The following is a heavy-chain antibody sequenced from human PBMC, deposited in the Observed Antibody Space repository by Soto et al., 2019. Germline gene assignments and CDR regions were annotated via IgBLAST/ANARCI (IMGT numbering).Heavy chain of an antibody. CDR1: GGSISSYY. Sequence: SDTLSLTCTVSGGSISSYYWSWIRQPPGKGLEWIGYIYYSGSTNYNPSLKSRVTISVDTSKNQFSLKLSSVTAADTAVYYCARSSYDIFLSNWFDPWGQGTLVTVSS. CDR2: IYYSGST. D-gene: IGHD3-9*01. J-gene: IGHJ5*02. V-gene: IGHV4-59*01. CDR3: ARSSYDIFLSNWFDP.